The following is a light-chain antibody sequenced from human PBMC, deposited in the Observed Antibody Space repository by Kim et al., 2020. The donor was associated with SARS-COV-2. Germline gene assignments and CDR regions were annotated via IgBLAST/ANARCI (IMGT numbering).Light chain of an antibody. CDR3: QQYDSLSYT. J-gene: IGKJ2*01. CDR1: QEITSY. V-gene: IGKV1-5*01. Sequence: SASVGDRVAITCQASQEITSYLAWYQQKTGKARKVLVYDASNLESGVPSRFSGSGSGTDFTLTISNLQPEDFATYYCQQYDSLSYTFGQGTKLEI. CDR2: DAS.